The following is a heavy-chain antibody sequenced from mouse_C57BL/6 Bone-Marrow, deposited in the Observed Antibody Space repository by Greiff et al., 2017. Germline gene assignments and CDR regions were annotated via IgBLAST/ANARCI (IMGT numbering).Heavy chain of an antibody. V-gene: IGHV1-55*01. J-gene: IGHJ4*01. CDR1: GYTFTSYW. CDR3: ARSGGWLPSYAMDY. Sequence: QVQLQQPGAELVKPGASVKMSCKASGYTFTSYWITWVKQRPGQGLEWIGDIYPGSGSTNYNEKFKSKATLTVDTSSSTAYMQLSSLTSEDSAVXYGARSGGWLPSYAMDYWGQGTTVTVSS. CDR2: IYPGSGST. D-gene: IGHD2-3*01.